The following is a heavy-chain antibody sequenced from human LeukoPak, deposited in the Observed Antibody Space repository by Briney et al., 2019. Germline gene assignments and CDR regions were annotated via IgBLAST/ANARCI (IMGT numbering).Heavy chain of an antibody. D-gene: IGHD6-19*01. V-gene: IGHV3-74*01. CDR2: IKSDGSTS. J-gene: IGHJ5*02. Sequence: GRSLRLSCAASGFTFSSYAMHWVRQAPGKGLVWVSRIKSDGSTSNYADSVKGRFTISRDNAKNTLYLQMNSLRAEDTAVYYCARELAVGGTWFDPWGQGTLVTVSS. CDR1: GFTFSSYA. CDR3: ARELAVGGTWFDP.